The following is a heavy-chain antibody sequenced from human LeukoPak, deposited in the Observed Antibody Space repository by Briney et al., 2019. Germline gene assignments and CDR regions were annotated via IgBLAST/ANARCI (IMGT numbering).Heavy chain of an antibody. CDR2: ISSSSSTI. V-gene: IGHV3-48*01. CDR1: GFTFSSYS. J-gene: IGHJ4*02. Sequence: GGSLRLSCAASGFTFSSYSINWVRQAPGKGLEWVSYISSSSSTIYYADSVKGRFTISRDNSKNTLYLQMNSLRAEDTAVYYCAREEYSSSYFDYWGQGTLVTVSS. CDR3: AREEYSSSYFDY. D-gene: IGHD6-6*01.